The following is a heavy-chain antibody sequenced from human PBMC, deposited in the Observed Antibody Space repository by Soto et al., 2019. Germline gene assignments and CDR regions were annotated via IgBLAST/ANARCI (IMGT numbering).Heavy chain of an antibody. D-gene: IGHD5-12*01. CDR3: AKVGIVATTVHFDY. CDR2: ISGSGGST. CDR1: VFTCSRYA. V-gene: IGHV3-23*01. J-gene: IGHJ4*02. Sequence: GSLRPSCAASVFTCSRYAMSWVRQAPGKGLEWVSAISGSGGSTYYADSVKGRFTISRDNSKNTLYLQMNSLRAEDTAVYYCAKVGIVATTVHFDYWGQGTLVTVSS.